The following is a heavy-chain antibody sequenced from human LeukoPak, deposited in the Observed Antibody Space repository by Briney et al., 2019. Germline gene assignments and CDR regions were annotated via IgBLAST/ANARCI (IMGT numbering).Heavy chain of an antibody. J-gene: IGHJ2*01. V-gene: IGHV4-39*01. D-gene: IGHD3-10*01. CDR1: GGSMSSTDHF. CDR3: XRXGVVPNKAXWYFDL. Sequence: SETLSLTCIVSGGSMSSTDHFWGWIRQPPGKGLEWIGSFYYTGTIFYSPSLESRGTISIDTSKNQFSLKIRSVTAADTAVIYXXRXGVVPNKAXWYFDLXGRGALVTVSS. CDR2: FYYTGTI.